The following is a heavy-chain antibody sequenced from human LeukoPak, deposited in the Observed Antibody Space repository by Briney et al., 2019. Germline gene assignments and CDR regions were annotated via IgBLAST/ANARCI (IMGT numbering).Heavy chain of an antibody. CDR3: ARHNSGSYRFDY. CDR1: GGSFSYYN. D-gene: IGHD1-26*01. J-gene: IGHJ4*02. Sequence: SETLSLTCAVYGGSFSYYNWSWIRQPPGKGLEWIGEINHSRDTNYNPSLKSRVTISVDTSKNQFSLKLSSVTAADTAVYYCARHNSGSYRFDYWGQGTLVTVSS. CDR2: INHSRDT. V-gene: IGHV4-34*01.